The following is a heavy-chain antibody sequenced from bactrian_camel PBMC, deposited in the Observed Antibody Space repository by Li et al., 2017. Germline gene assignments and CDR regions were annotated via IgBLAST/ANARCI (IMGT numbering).Heavy chain of an antibody. Sequence: DVQLVESGGGLVQPGGSLRLSCSASGFTVSSAAMTWVRQAPGKGLEWVSSITRGRMTSYADSVMGRFTLSRDTAKNRLFLQMNSLQVEDSAMYYCAADWCTCGDYRYMRVADFDYTGQGTQVTVS. CDR2: ITRGRMT. CDR3: AADWCTCGDYRYMRVADFDY. CDR1: GFTVSSAA. J-gene: IGHJ4*01. D-gene: IGHD7*01. V-gene: IGHV3S42*01.